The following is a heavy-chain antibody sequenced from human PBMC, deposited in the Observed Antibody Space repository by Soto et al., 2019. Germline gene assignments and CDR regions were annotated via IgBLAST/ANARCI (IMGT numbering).Heavy chain of an antibody. CDR3: ARHPERIAQIGWFDP. J-gene: IGHJ5*02. D-gene: IGHD6-13*01. Sequence: PGGSLRLSCAASGFTFSSYSMNWVRQAPGKGLEWFSYISSSSSIIYYADSVKGRFTISRDNAKNSLYLQMNSLRAEDTAVYYCARHPERIAQIGWFDPWGQGTLVTVSS. V-gene: IGHV3-48*01. CDR1: GFTFSSYS. CDR2: ISSSSSII.